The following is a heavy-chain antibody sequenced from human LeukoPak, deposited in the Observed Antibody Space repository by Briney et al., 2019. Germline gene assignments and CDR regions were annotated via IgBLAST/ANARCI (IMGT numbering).Heavy chain of an antibody. CDR3: ARYLDYGGNSRVFQH. CDR1: GGSISSSSYY. D-gene: IGHD4-23*01. V-gene: IGHV4-39*01. J-gene: IGHJ1*01. CDR2: IYYSGST. Sequence: SETLSLTCAVSGGSISSSSYYWGWIRQPPGKGLEWIGSIYYSGSTYYNPSLKSRVTISVDTSKNQFSLKLSSVTAADTAVYYCARYLDYGGNSRVFQHWGQGTLVTVSS.